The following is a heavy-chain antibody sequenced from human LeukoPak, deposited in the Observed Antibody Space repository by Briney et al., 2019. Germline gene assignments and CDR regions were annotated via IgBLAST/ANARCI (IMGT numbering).Heavy chain of an antibody. CDR1: GYTFTSYH. D-gene: IGHD2-8*01. CDR2: INLSGGST. J-gene: IGHJ4*02. CDR3: ARDYVDDIPMLKDY. V-gene: IGHV1-46*01. Sequence: ASVKVSCKASGYTFTSYHMHWVRQAPGQGLEWMGLINLSGGSTTYAQRFQGRVTLTRDTSTSTVYMELSSLRSEDTAVYYCARDYVDDIPMLKDYWGQGTLVTVSS.